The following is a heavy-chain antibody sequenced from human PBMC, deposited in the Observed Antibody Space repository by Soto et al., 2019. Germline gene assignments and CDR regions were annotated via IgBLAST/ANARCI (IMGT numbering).Heavy chain of an antibody. Sequence: GGSLRLSCAASGFTFSSYAMSWVRQAPGKGLEWVSAISGSGGSTYYADSVKGRFTISRDNSKNTLYLQMNTLRAEDTAVYYGAKDLIVVAATPRLPDYYYYYGMDVWGQGTTVTVSS. CDR2: ISGSGGST. V-gene: IGHV3-23*01. CDR1: GFTFSSYA. CDR3: AKDLIVVAATPRLPDYYYYYGMDV. D-gene: IGHD2-15*01. J-gene: IGHJ6*02.